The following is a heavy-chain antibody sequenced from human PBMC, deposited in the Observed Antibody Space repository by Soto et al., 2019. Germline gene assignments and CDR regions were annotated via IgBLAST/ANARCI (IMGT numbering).Heavy chain of an antibody. V-gene: IGHV1-69*12. Sequence: QVQLVQSGAEVKKPGSSVKVSCKASGGTFSSYAISWVRQARGQGLEWMGGIIPIFGTANYAQKFQGRVTITADESTSTAYMELSSLRSEDTAVYYCARGGNPWSRSYWYFDLWGRGTLVTVSS. J-gene: IGHJ2*01. CDR1: GGTFSSYA. CDR3: ARGGNPWSRSYWYFDL. D-gene: IGHD2-15*01. CDR2: IIPIFGTA.